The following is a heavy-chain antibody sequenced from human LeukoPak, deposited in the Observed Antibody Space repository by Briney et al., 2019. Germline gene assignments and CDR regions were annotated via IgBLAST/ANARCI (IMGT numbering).Heavy chain of an antibody. V-gene: IGHV3-11*01. Sequence: GGSLRLSCAASGFTFSDYYMSWIRQAPGKGLEWVSYISSSGSTIYYADSVKGRFTISRDNAKNSLYLQMNSLRAEDTAVYYCARGADPNYDILTGYYSPRENGMDVWGQGTLVTVSS. CDR3: ARGADPNYDILTGYYSPRENGMDV. D-gene: IGHD3-9*01. CDR1: GFTFSDYY. J-gene: IGHJ6*02. CDR2: ISSSGSTI.